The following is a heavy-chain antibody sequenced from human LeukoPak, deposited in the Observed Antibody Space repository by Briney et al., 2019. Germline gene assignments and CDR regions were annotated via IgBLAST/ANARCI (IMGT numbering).Heavy chain of an antibody. CDR3: ARQRGSGCLDY. V-gene: IGHV3-7*01. CDR1: RFTLSNYR. J-gene: IGHJ4*02. D-gene: IGHD6-19*01. Sequence: GGSLRLSRAASRFTLSNYRMSWVRQAPGKGLEWVANIKQDGSETYYVDSVKGRFTISRDNAKNSLSLQMNSLRAEDTAVYYCARQRGSGCLDYWGQGTLVTVSS. CDR2: IKQDGSET.